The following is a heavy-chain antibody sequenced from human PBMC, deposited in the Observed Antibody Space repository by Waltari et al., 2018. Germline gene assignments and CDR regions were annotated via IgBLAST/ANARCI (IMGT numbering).Heavy chain of an antibody. D-gene: IGHD2-15*01. CDR3: ARDRGRGLYLDS. J-gene: IGHJ4*02. Sequence: MSSTDCWSWVRQPPGKGLEWVGQVRGDGKTNYNPSFASRITISLDTYNKQFSLKVTSATAADTAIYYCARDRGRGLYLDSWGPGTLVTVSP. CDR1: MSSTDC. V-gene: IGHV4-4*02. CDR2: VRGDGKT.